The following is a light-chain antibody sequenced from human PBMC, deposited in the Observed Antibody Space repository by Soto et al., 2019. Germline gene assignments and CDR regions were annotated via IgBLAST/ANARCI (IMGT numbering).Light chain of an antibody. V-gene: IGKV1-39*01. Sequence: DIQMSQSPSTLSGSVGDRVTITCRASQSISSYLHWYQQKPGKAPKLLIYAASNLQSGVPSRFSGSGSGTDFTLTISSLQPEDFATYYCQHADSFPLIPFGQGARLAIK. CDR1: QSISSY. CDR2: AAS. CDR3: QHADSFPLIP. J-gene: IGKJ5*01.